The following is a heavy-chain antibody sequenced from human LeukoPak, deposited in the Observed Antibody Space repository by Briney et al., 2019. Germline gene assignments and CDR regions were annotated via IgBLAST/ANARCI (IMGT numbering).Heavy chain of an antibody. CDR3: AREVGSTSGYYYYGMDV. Sequence: GGSLRLSCAASGFTFSSYSMNWVRQAPGKGLEWVSSISSRSSYIYYADSVKGRFTISRDNAKNSLYLQVNSLRAEDTAVYYCAREVGSTSGYYYYGMDVWGQGTTVTVSS. J-gene: IGHJ6*02. D-gene: IGHD2-2*01. V-gene: IGHV3-21*01. CDR1: GFTFSSYS. CDR2: ISSRSSYI.